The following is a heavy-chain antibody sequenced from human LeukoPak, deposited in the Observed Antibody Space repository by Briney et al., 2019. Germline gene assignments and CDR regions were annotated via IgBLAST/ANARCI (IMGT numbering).Heavy chain of an antibody. CDR3: XXXTGSGLFILP. Sequence: SETLSLTCTVSGVSISSSNSYWGWIRQPPGKGLEWIGSIYYSGNTYYNASLKSQVSISIDTSTTQFSLSLTSVTLADTAVYXXXXXTGSGLFILPGGQGTLVTVSS. V-gene: IGHV4-39*01. CDR1: GVSISSSNSY. D-gene: IGHD3/OR15-3a*01. CDR2: IYYSGNT. J-gene: IGHJ4*02.